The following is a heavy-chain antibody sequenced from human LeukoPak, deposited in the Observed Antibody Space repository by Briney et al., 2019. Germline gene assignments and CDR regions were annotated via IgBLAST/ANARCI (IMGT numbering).Heavy chain of an antibody. Sequence: VASVTVSCKTSGDTFSNDAISWVRQAPGQGPEWMGDIIPKFGTTNYAQKFRGRVSITTNDSTTTAYMELSRLKSDDTAVYYCARRSRQPRHAYFDYWGLGTLVTVSS. J-gene: IGHJ4*02. CDR2: IIPKFGTT. CDR1: GDTFSNDA. CDR3: ARRSRQPRHAYFDY. D-gene: IGHD1-1*01. V-gene: IGHV1-69*05.